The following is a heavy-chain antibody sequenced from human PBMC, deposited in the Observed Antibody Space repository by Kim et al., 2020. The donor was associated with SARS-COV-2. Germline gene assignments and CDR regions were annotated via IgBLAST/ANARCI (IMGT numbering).Heavy chain of an antibody. D-gene: IGHD6-13*01. CDR1: GFTFGDYA. J-gene: IGHJ5*02. Sequence: GGSLRLSCTASGFTFGDYAMSWFRQAPGKGLEWVGFIRSKAYGGTTEYAASVKGRFTISRDDSKSIAYLQMNSLKTEDTAVYYCTREGFVRAAAPYQDWFDPWGQGTLVTVSS. CDR2: IRSKAYGGTT. V-gene: IGHV3-49*03. CDR3: TREGFVRAAAPYQDWFDP.